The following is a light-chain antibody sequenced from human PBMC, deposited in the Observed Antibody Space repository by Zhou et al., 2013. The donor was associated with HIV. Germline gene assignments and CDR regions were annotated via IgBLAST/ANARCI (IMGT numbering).Light chain of an antibody. CDR1: QGISTY. CDR3: QQANSFPYT. CDR2: SAS. V-gene: IGKV1-16*02. Sequence: DIQMTQSPSSLSASVGDRVTITCRASQGISTYLAWFQQKPGKAPQSLIYSASSLQSGVPSKFSGSGSGTDFTLTISSLQPEDFATYYCQQANSFPYTFGQGPSWRSN. J-gene: IGKJ2*01.